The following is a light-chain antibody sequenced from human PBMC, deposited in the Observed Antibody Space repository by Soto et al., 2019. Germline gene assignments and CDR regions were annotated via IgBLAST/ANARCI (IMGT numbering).Light chain of an antibody. CDR1: QSVSSSH. CDR3: QQYGSSLWT. CDR2: GAS. Sequence: EIVLTQSPGTLSLSPGERATLSCRASQSVSSSHLAWYQQKPGQAPSLLIYGASSSATGIPDRFSCSGSGTDFTLTISRLEPEDFAVYYCQQYGSSLWTFGQGTKVEIK. V-gene: IGKV3-20*01. J-gene: IGKJ1*01.